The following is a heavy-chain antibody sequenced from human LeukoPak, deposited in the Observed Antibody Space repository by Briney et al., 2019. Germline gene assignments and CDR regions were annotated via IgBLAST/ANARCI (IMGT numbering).Heavy chain of an antibody. Sequence: GGSLRLSCAASGFTFSGSAIHWVRQASGKGLEWVGRIRSKANSYATAYAASVKGRFTISRDDSENTAYLQVNSLKTEDTAVYYCTTILYGDYGTFDIWGQGTMVTVSS. J-gene: IGHJ3*02. V-gene: IGHV3-73*01. CDR3: TTILYGDYGTFDI. CDR2: IRSKANSYAT. D-gene: IGHD4-17*01. CDR1: GFTFSGSA.